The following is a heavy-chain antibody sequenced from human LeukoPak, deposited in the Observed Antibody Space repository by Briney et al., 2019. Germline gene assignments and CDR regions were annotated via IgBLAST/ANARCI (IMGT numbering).Heavy chain of an antibody. CDR3: ASTPRDIRYSSGYLPDY. V-gene: IGHV3-23*01. CDR2: IRGSGGST. Sequence: YPGGSLRLSCAASGFTFSSYAMSWVRQAPGKGLEWVSAIRGSGGSTYYADSVKGRFTISRDNSKNTLYLQMNSLRAEDTAVYYCASTPRDIRYSSGYLPDYWGQGTLVTVSS. CDR1: GFTFSSYA. D-gene: IGHD5-12*01. J-gene: IGHJ4*02.